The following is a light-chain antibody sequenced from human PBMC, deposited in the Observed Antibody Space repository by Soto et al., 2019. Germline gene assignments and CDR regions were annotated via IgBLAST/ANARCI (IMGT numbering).Light chain of an antibody. Sequence: QSALTQPASVSGSPGQSITISCTGTSSDVGGYNYVSWYQPHPGKAPKLMIYDVSNRPSGVSNSFSGSKSGNTASLTISGLQAEDEADYYCSSYTSSSTLLYVFGTGTKLTVL. J-gene: IGLJ1*01. CDR2: DVS. CDR1: SSDVGGYNY. V-gene: IGLV2-14*01. CDR3: SSYTSSSTLLYV.